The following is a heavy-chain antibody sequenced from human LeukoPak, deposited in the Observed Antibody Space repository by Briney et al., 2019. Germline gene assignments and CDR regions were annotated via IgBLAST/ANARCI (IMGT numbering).Heavy chain of an antibody. V-gene: IGHV4-38-2*02. CDR3: ARGKGYYDYVWGSYRFNWFDP. J-gene: IGHJ5*02. CDR1: GYSISSGYY. Sequence: SETLSLTCTVSGYSISSGYYWGWIRQPPGKGLEWIGSIYHSGSTYYNPSLKSRVTISVDTSKNQFSLKLSSVTAADTAVYYCARGKGYYDYVWGSYRFNWFDPWGQGTLVTVSS. CDR2: IYHSGST. D-gene: IGHD3-16*02.